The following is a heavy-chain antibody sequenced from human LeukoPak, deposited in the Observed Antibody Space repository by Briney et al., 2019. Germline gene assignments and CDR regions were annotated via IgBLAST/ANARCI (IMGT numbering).Heavy chain of an antibody. CDR1: GYTFTSYD. CDR2: MNPNSGNT. Sequence: ASVKVSCKASGYTFTSYDINWVRQATGQGLEWMGWMNPNSGNTGYAQKFQGRVTMTRNTSISTAYVELSSLRSEDTAVYYCARAQGIAVRGPMGYWGQGTLVTVSS. V-gene: IGHV1-8*01. CDR3: ARAQGIAVRGPMGY. D-gene: IGHD6-19*01. J-gene: IGHJ4*02.